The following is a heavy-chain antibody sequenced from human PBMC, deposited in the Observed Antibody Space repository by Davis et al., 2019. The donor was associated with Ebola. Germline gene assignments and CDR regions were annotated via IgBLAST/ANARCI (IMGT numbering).Heavy chain of an antibody. J-gene: IGHJ4*02. V-gene: IGHV3-33*06. D-gene: IGHD7-27*01. CDR1: GYTFTSYG. CDR3: AKERWGFALDY. CDR2: IWYDGSNK. Sequence: SCKASGYTFTSYGISWVRQAPGKGLEWVAVIWYDGSNKYYADSVKGRFTISRDNSKNTLYLQMNSLRAEDTAVYYCAKERWGFALDYWGQGTLVTVSS.